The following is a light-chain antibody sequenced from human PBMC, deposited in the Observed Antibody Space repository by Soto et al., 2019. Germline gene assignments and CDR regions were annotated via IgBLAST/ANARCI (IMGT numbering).Light chain of an antibody. CDR3: QQCNNWPYT. CDR2: GAS. CDR1: QSVSSD. V-gene: IGKV3-15*01. J-gene: IGKJ2*01. Sequence: EIVMTQSPATLSVSPGEGATLSCRASQSVSSDLAWYQQKPGQAPRLLIYGASTRATGIPARFSGSGSGTEFTLTISSLQSEDFAIYFCQQCNNWPYTFGQGTKLEIK.